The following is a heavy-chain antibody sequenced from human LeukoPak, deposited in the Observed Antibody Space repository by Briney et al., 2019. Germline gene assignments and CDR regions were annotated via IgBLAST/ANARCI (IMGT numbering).Heavy chain of an antibody. D-gene: IGHD2-2*01. V-gene: IGHV3-23*01. Sequence: QSGGSLRLSCAASGFTFNNYAMSWVRQAPGKGLEWVSAISASGGTTYYADSVKGRSTISRDNSENTLFLQMNSLRAEDTAVYYCAKEPREYCSSTSCPNWFDSWGQGTLVTVSS. J-gene: IGHJ5*01. CDR2: ISASGGTT. CDR1: GFTFNNYA. CDR3: AKEPREYCSSTSCPNWFDS.